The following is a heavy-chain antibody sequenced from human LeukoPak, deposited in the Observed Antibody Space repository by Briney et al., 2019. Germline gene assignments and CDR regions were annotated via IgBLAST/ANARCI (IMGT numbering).Heavy chain of an antibody. CDR2: ISAYNGNT. Sequence: EASVKVSCKASGYTFTSYGISWVRQAPGQGHEWMGWISAYNGNTNYAQKLQGRVTMTTDTSTSTAYMELRSLRSDDTAVYYCARGPINYYYDSSRVDYWGQGTLVTVSS. J-gene: IGHJ4*02. CDR1: GYTFTSYG. V-gene: IGHV1-18*01. CDR3: ARGPINYYYDSSRVDY. D-gene: IGHD3-22*01.